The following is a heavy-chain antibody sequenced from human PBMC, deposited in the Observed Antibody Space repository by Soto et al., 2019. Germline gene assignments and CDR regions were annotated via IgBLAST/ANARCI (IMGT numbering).Heavy chain of an antibody. CDR1: GVSIGTYY. D-gene: IGHD3-16*01. V-gene: IGHV4-59*01. J-gene: IGHJ3*02. CDR3: ARVKGGVNPEGAFDI. Sequence: QVQLQASGPGLVKPSETLSLICTVSGVSIGTYYWSWIRQPPGKGLEWIGFIYDSGNTNHNPSLKGRVSMSVDTSKNQVSLKLSSVTAADTAVYYGARVKGGVNPEGAFDIWGQGKMVTVSS. CDR2: IYDSGNT.